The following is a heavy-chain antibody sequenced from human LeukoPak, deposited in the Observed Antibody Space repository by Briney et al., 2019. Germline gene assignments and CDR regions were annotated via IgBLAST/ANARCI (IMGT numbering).Heavy chain of an antibody. Sequence: PSETLTLTCTVSGGSKSSSSYYWGWIRQPPGKGLEWIGSIYYSGSTYYNPSLKSRVTISVDTSKNQFSLKLSSVTAADTAVYYCARVTGRGGADYWGQGTLVTVSS. CDR1: GGSKSSSSYY. V-gene: IGHV4-39*07. J-gene: IGHJ4*02. D-gene: IGHD3-16*01. CDR3: ARVTGRGGADY. CDR2: IYYSGST.